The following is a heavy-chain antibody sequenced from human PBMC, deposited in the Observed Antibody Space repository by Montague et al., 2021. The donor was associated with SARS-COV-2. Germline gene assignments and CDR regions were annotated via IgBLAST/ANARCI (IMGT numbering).Heavy chain of an antibody. CDR2: IYSGGST. CDR3: AREGQIGWYDPWYYYGMDV. Sequence: SLRLSCAASGFTVSSNYMSWVRQAPGKGLEWVSVIYSGGSTYYADSVKGRFTISRHNSKNTLYLQMSSLRAEDTAVYYCAREGQIGWYDPWYYYGMDVWGQGTTVTVSS. D-gene: IGHD6-19*01. CDR1: GFTVSSNY. J-gene: IGHJ6*02. V-gene: IGHV3-53*04.